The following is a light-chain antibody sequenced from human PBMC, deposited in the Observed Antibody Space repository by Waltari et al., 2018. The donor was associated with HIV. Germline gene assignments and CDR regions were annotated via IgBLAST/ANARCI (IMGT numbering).Light chain of an antibody. CDR1: QSLLYSPNNKNF. CDR3: QQYFTTPWT. Sequence: DIVMTQSPDSLTVSLGERASINCMSKQSLLYSPNNKNFLVWYQQKPGQPPTLLIYWASSRESGVPARFSGSGSGTNFTLTISSLQPEDVATYFCQQYFTTPWTFGQGTKVE. CDR2: WAS. V-gene: IGKV4-1*01. J-gene: IGKJ1*01.